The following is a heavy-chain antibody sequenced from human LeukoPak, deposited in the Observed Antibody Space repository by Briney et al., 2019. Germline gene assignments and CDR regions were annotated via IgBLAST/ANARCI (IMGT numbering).Heavy chain of an antibody. J-gene: IGHJ6*03. V-gene: IGHV4-59*01. CDR1: GGSISSYY. CDR3: AISSYYYGSGSYYKGAHYYYYYMDV. CDR2: TYYSGST. Sequence: SETLSLTCTVSGGSISSYYWSWIRQPPGKGLEWIGYTYYSGSTNYNPSLKSRVTISVHTSKNQFSLKLSSVTAADTAVYYCAISSYYYGSGSYYKGAHYYYYYMDVWGKGTTVTISS. D-gene: IGHD3-10*01.